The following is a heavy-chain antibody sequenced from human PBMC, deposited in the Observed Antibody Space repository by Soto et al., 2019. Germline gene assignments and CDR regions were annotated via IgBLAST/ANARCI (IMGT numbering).Heavy chain of an antibody. CDR1: GYTFTSYG. J-gene: IGHJ6*04. Sequence: ASVKVSCKASGYTFTSYGISWVRQAPGQGLEWMGWISAYNGNTNYAQKLQGRVTMTTDTSTSTAYMELRSLRSDDTAVYYCARDTPMGCSSTSCYAPQHHMDVWGKGTTVTVSS. D-gene: IGHD2-2*01. V-gene: IGHV1-18*01. CDR3: ARDTPMGCSSTSCYAPQHHMDV. CDR2: ISAYNGNT.